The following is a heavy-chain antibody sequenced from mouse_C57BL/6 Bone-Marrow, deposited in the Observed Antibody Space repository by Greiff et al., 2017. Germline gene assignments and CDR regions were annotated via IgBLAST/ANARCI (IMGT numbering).Heavy chain of an antibody. V-gene: IGHV1-64*01. Sequence: QVQLKQPGAELVKPGASVKLSCKASGYTFTSYWMHWVKQRPGQGLEWIGMIHPNSGSTNYNEKFKSKATLTVDKSSSTAYMQLSSLTSEDSAVYYCARCLCDYYAMDDWGQGTSVTVSS. J-gene: IGHJ4*01. CDR1: GYTFTSYW. CDR2: IHPNSGST. CDR3: ARCLCDYYAMDD. D-gene: IGHD6-5*01.